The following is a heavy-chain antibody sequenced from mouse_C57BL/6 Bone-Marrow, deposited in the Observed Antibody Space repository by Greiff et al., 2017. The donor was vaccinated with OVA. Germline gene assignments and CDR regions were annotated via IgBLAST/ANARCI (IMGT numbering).Heavy chain of an antibody. CDR1: GFTFSDYG. D-gene: IGHD2-3*01. CDR2: ISSGSSTI. V-gene: IGHV5-17*01. Sequence: EVKVVESGGGLVKPGGSLKLSCAASGFTFSDYGMHWVRQAPEKGLEWVAYISSGSSTIYYADTVKGRFTISRDNAKNTLFLQMTSLRSEDTAMYYCAGGWLLPAWFAYWGQGTLVTVSA. J-gene: IGHJ3*01. CDR3: AGGWLLPAWFAY.